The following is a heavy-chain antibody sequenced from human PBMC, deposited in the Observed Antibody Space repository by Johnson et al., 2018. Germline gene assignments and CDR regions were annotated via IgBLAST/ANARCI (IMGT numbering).Heavy chain of an antibody. CDR1: GAYIRNYY. V-gene: IGHV4-59*12. J-gene: IGHJ5*02. CDR2: IYNSGVT. CDR3: ARHIPTVTLRTYNWFDP. Sequence: QVQLQESGPGLVKPSETLSLICTVSGAYIRNYYWSWIRLPPGKGLEWLGYIYNSGVTNYNPSLTSRVTISVDTSKNQFSLMLSSVTAADTAVYYCARHIPTVTLRTYNWFDPWGQGTLVTVSS. D-gene: IGHD4-17*01.